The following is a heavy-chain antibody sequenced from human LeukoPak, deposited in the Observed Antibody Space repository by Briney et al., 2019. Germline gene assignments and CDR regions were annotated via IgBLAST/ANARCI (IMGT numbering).Heavy chain of an antibody. CDR3: AKDLVGATEGVGFDY. D-gene: IGHD1-26*01. Sequence: PGRSLRLSCAASGFTFDDYAMHWVRQAPGKGLEWVSGISWNSGSIGYADSVKGRFTISRDNAKNSLYLQMNSLRAEDTALYYCAKDLVGATEGVGFDYWGQGTLVTVSS. V-gene: IGHV3-9*01. CDR2: ISWNSGSI. CDR1: GFTFDDYA. J-gene: IGHJ4*02.